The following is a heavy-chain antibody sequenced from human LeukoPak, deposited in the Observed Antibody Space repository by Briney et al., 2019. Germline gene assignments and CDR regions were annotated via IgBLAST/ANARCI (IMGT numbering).Heavy chain of an antibody. Sequence: GGSLRLSCAASEFIFSDSDMHWVRQAPGKGLQWVALMSHSGVKESYADSVKGRFTISRDNSNNALYLQMNSLRAEDTAVYYCVQEGIAVPHLTRGYFNLWGRGTLVTVSS. V-gene: IGHV3-30*18. J-gene: IGHJ2*01. D-gene: IGHD6-19*01. CDR1: EFIFSDSD. CDR2: MSHSGVKE. CDR3: VQEGIAVPHLTRGYFNL.